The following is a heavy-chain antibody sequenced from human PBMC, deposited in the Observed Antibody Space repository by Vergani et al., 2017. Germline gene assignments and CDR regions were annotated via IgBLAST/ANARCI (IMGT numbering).Heavy chain of an antibody. CDR2: IYPGDSDT. CDR1: GYSFTSYW. CDR3: ARHSPSPXSSGSQNYHYYYYYMDV. V-gene: IGHV5-51*01. Sequence: EVQLVQSGAEVKKPGESLKISCKGSGYSFTSYWIGWVRQMPGKGLEWMGIIYPGDSDTRYSPSFQGQVTISADKSISTAYLQWSSLKASDTAMYYCARHSPSPXSSGSQNYHYYYYYMDVWGKGTTVTVSS. D-gene: IGHD3-22*01. J-gene: IGHJ6*03.